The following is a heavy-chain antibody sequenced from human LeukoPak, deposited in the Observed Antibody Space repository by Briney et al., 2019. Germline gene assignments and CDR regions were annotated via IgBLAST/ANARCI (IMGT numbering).Heavy chain of an antibody. J-gene: IGHJ4*02. D-gene: IGHD6-13*01. V-gene: IGHV3-30*02. CDR3: AKGVGSSWFYFDY. Sequence: PGGSLRLSCAASGFTFSSYGMHWVRQAPGRGLEWVAFIRYDGNNKYYADSVKGRFTISRDNSKNTLYLQMNSLRAEDTAVYYCAKGVGSSWFYFDYWGQGTLVTVSS. CDR2: IRYDGNNK. CDR1: GFTFSSYG.